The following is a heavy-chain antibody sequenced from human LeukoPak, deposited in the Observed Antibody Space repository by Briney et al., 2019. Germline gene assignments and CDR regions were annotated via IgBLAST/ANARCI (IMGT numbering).Heavy chain of an antibody. CDR2: IIPIFGTA. D-gene: IGHD3-22*01. CDR3: ARGYDSSGYPIDY. J-gene: IGHJ4*02. V-gene: IGHV1-69*13. CDR1: GYTFTSYA. Sequence: SVKVSCKASGYTFTSYAISWVRQAPGQGLEWMGGIIPIFGTANYTQKFQGRVTITADESTSTAYMELSSLRSEDTAVYYCARGYDSSGYPIDYWGQGTLVTVSS.